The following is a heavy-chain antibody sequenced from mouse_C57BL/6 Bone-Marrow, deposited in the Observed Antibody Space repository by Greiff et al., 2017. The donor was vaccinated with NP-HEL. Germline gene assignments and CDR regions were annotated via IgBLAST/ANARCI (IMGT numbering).Heavy chain of an antibody. Sequence: VQLQQPGTGLVKPGASVKLSCQASGYTFTSYWMHWVKQRPGQGLEWIGNINPSNGGTNYNEKFKSKATLTVDKSSSTAYMQLSSLTSEDSAVYYCARWVYGSSYDAMDYWGQGTSVTVSS. D-gene: IGHD1-1*01. CDR1: GYTFTSYW. V-gene: IGHV1-53*01. CDR2: INPSNGGT. CDR3: ARWVYGSSYDAMDY. J-gene: IGHJ4*01.